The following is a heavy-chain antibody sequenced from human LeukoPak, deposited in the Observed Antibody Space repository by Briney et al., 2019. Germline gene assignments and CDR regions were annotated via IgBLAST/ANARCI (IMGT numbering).Heavy chain of an antibody. CDR1: GGSINSYY. CDR2: IYYSGST. J-gene: IGHJ3*02. Sequence: PSETLSLTCTVSGGSINSYYWSWLRQPPGKGLEWIGFIYYSGSTHYKSSLKSRVTISVDTSKNQFSLRLSSVTAADTAVYYCAKDLGSGSYLGAFDIWGQGTMVTVSS. CDR3: AKDLGSGSYLGAFDI. V-gene: IGHV4-59*12. D-gene: IGHD1-26*01.